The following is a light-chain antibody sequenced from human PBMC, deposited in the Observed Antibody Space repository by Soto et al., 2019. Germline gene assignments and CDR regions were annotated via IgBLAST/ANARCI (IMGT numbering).Light chain of an antibody. Sequence: QSALTQPASVSGSPGQSITISCTGTSSDVGGYNYVSWYQQHPGKAPKLMFYEVSNRPSGVSNRFSGSKSGNTASLTISGLQAEDEADFYCSSYTSSSTLVVFGGGTQLTVL. V-gene: IGLV2-14*01. CDR1: SSDVGGYNY. CDR3: SSYTSSSTLVV. CDR2: EVS. J-gene: IGLJ2*01.